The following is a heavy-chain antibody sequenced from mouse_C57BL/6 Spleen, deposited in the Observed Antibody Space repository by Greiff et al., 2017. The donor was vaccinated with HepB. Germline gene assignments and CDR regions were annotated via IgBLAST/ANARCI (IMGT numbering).Heavy chain of an antibody. CDR3: SRRSGDYYGSSYAMDY. CDR2: IYPGDGDT. D-gene: IGHD1-1*01. Sequence: QVHVKQSGAELVKPGASVKISCKASGYAFSSYWMNWVKQRPGKGLEWIGQIYPGDGDTNYNAKFKGKATLTADKSTSTAYMQLSSLTSEDSAVYFCSRRSGDYYGSSYAMDYWGQGTSVTVSS. CDR1: GYAFSSYW. V-gene: IGHV1-80*01. J-gene: IGHJ4*01.